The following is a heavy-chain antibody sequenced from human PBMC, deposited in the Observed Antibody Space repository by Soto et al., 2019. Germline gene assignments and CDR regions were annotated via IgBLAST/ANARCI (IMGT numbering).Heavy chain of an antibody. Sequence: SETLSLTCTVSGGSISSYYWSWIRQPPGKGLEWIGYIYYSGSTNYNPSLKSRVTISVDTSKNQFSLKLSSVTAADTAVYYCARRSRSSSWLDAFDIWGQGTMVTVSS. CDR1: GGSISSYY. V-gene: IGHV4-59*08. CDR2: IYYSGST. CDR3: ARRSRSSSWLDAFDI. D-gene: IGHD6-13*01. J-gene: IGHJ3*02.